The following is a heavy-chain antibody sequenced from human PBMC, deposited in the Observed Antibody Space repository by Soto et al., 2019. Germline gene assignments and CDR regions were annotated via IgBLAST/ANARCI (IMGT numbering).Heavy chain of an antibody. J-gene: IGHJ4*02. CDR1: GYTFTGYY. D-gene: IGHD5-12*01. V-gene: IGHV1-2*02. CDR2: INPKNGDT. CDR3: ARHSGYDYVFDY. Sequence: ASVKVSCKASGYTFTGYYIHWVRQAPGQGLEWMGWINPKNGDTIFAQKFQGRVTMTRDTSTSTAYMELTSLRFDDTAVYYCARHSGYDYVFDYWGQGTLVTVSS.